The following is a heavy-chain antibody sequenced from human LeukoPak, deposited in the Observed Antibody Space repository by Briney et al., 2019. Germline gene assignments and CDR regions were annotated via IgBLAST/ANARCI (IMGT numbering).Heavy chain of an antibody. V-gene: IGHV1-2*02. Sequence: GASVKVSCKASGYTFTGYYMHWVRQAPGQGLEWMGWINPNSGGTNYAQKFQGRVTMTRDTSISTAYMELSRLRSDDTAVYYCARDPPGTSSSWYTPPYGLSYWGQGTLVTVSS. CDR1: GYTFTGYY. CDR3: ARDPPGTSSSWYTPPYGLSY. J-gene: IGHJ4*02. D-gene: IGHD6-13*01. CDR2: INPNSGGT.